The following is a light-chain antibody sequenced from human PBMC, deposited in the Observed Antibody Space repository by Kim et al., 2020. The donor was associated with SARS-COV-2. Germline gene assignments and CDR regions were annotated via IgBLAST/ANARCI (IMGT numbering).Light chain of an antibody. J-gene: IGLJ2*01. CDR1: KLGDKY. Sequence: VSPGQTARITCSGDKLGDKYACWYQQRPGQSPVLVIYRDSKRPSGIPERFSGSNSGNTATLTISGTQTVDEADYYCQAWDSGTVVFGGGTQLTVL. V-gene: IGLV3-1*01. CDR3: QAWDSGTVV. CDR2: RDS.